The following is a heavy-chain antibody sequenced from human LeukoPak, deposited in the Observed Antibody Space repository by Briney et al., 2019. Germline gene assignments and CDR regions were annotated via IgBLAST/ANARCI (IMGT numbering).Heavy chain of an antibody. D-gene: IGHD3-10*01. CDR2: ISYDGSTK. J-gene: IGHJ4*02. CDR1: GFTFSSYG. CDR3: ARTTTPHYYGSGSYALGY. V-gene: IGHV3-30-3*01. Sequence: GGSLRLSCAASGFTFSSYGMHWVRQAPGKGLEWVAVISYDGSTKYYADSVKGRFTISRDNSKNTLYLQMSSLSAEDTAVYYCARTTTPHYYGSGSYALGYWGQGTLVTVPS.